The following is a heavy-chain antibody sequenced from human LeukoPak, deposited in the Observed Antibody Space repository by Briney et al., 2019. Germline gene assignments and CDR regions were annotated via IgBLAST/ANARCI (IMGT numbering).Heavy chain of an antibody. CDR1: GGSISYFY. D-gene: IGHD3-10*01. V-gene: IGHV4-59*08. J-gene: IGHJ3*02. CDR2: IYYTGGT. CDR3: ARGEALDI. Sequence: PSETLSLTCAVSGGSISYFYWSWIRQPPGKGLEWIGYIYYTGGTNYNPSLKSRVTISVDTSTNQFPLKLSSVTAADTAVYYCARGEALDIWDQGTMVTVSS.